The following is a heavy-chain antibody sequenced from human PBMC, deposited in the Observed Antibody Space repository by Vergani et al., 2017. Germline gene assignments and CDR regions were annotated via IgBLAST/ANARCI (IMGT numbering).Heavy chain of an antibody. CDR1: GFTFSSYG. CDR2: ISYDGSNK. Sequence: VQLVESGGGLIQPGGSLRLSCAASGFTFSSYGMHWVRQAPGKGLEWVAVISYDGSNKYYADSVKGRFTISRDNSKNTLYLQMNSLRAEDTAVYYCARAKKVVPAAQRYYYYGMDVWGQGTTVTVSS. V-gene: IGHV3-30*03. D-gene: IGHD2-2*01. CDR3: ARAKKVVPAAQRYYYYGMDV. J-gene: IGHJ6*02.